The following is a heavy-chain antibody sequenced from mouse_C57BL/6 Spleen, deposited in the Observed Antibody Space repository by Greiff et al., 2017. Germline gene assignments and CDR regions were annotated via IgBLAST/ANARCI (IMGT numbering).Heavy chain of an antibody. V-gene: IGHV5-6*01. D-gene: IGHD2-5*01. J-gene: IGHJ3*01. CDR3: ARQKSSYYSNYAWFAY. Sequence: EVQLVESGGDLVKPGGSLKLSCAASGFTFSSYGMSWVRQTPDKRLEWVATISSGGSYTYYPDSVKGRFTISRDNAKNTLYLQMSSLKSEDTAMYYCARQKSSYYSNYAWFAYWDQGTLVTVSA. CDR1: GFTFSSYG. CDR2: ISSGGSYT.